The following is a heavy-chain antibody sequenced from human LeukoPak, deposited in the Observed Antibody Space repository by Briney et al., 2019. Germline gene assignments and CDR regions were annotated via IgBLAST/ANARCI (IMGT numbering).Heavy chain of an antibody. D-gene: IGHD6-13*01. CDR2: FDPEDGET. CDR1: GYTLTELS. CDR3: ATHFPSSSAGYEYFQH. Sequence: ASVKVSCKVSGYTLTELSMHWVRQAPGKGLEWMGGFDPEDGETIYAQKFQGRVTMTEDTSTDTAYMELSSLRSEDTAVYYCATHFPSSSAGYEYFQHWGQGTLVTVSS. J-gene: IGHJ1*01. V-gene: IGHV1-24*01.